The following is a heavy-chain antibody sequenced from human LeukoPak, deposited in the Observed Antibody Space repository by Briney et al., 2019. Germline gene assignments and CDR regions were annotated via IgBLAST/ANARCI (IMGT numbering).Heavy chain of an antibody. J-gene: IGHJ4*02. V-gene: IGHV4-31*03. CDR2: IYYSGST. CDR1: GGSISSGGYY. D-gene: IGHD2-2*01. CDR3: ARGLGCCSSTSCYVFDY. Sequence: PSETLSLTCTVPGGSISSGGYYWSWIRQHPGKGLEWIGYIYYSGSTYYNPSLKSRVTISVDTSKNQFSLKLSSVTAADTAVYYCARGLGCCSSTSCYVFDYWGQGTLVTVSS.